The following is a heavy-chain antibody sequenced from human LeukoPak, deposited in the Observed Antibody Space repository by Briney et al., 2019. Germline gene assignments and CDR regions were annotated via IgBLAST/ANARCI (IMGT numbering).Heavy chain of an antibody. J-gene: IGHJ4*02. D-gene: IGHD4-17*01. CDR2: INHSGST. CDR1: GGSFSGYY. V-gene: IGHV4-34*01. Sequence: SETLSLTCAVYGGSFSGYYWSWIRQPPGKGLEWIGEINHSGSTNYSPSLKSRVTISVDTSKNQFSLKLSSVTAADTAVYYCATSTNDYGDYGLDYWGQGTLVTVSS. CDR3: ATSTNDYGDYGLDY.